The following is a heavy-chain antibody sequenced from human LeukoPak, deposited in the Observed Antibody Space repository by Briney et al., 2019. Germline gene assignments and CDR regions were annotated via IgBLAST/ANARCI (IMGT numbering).Heavy chain of an antibody. CDR3: ARGRIGGAN. Sequence: SETLSLTCTVSGGSMSSNYWSWIRQPPGKGLEWIGCMYYSGSPNYNPSLKSRVTISVDTSKNQFSLKLTSVTIADTAVYFCARGRIGGANWGQGTLLTVSS. J-gene: IGHJ4*02. D-gene: IGHD4-23*01. CDR1: GGSMSSNY. V-gene: IGHV4-59*01. CDR2: MYYSGSP.